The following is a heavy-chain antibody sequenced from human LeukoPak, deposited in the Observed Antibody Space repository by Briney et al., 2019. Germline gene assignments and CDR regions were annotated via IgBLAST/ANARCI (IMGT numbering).Heavy chain of an antibody. CDR3: ARDRDRAEFYFDY. CDR2: IWYDGYNK. J-gene: IGHJ4*02. CDR1: GFTFSDYG. Sequence: TGGSLRLSCTPSGFTFSDYGMHWVRQAPGKGLEWVAIIWYDGYNKYYADSVRGRFTISRDNSKNTVYVQMNNLRAEDTAVYYCARDRDRAEFYFDYWGQGTLVTVSS. V-gene: IGHV3-33*01. D-gene: IGHD1-14*01.